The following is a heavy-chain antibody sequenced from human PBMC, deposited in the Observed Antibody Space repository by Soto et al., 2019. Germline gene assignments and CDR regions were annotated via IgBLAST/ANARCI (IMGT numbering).Heavy chain of an antibody. CDR2: VIPIFGTT. J-gene: IGHJ4*02. CDR1: GGTFSNYA. Sequence: QVQLVQSGAEVKKPGSSVKVSCKASGGTFSNYAVSWVRQAPGQGLEWMGEVIPIFGTTPYAQKFQGRVTITADESTNTAYMELSSLRSEDTAVYYCAKDLRDIVLMGRFDYWGQGTLVTVSS. V-gene: IGHV1-69*01. CDR3: AKDLRDIVLMGRFDY. D-gene: IGHD2-8*01.